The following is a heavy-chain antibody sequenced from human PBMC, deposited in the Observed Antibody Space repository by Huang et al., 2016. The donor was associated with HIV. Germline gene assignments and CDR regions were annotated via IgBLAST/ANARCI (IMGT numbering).Heavy chain of an antibody. J-gene: IGHJ5*02. V-gene: IGHV4-34*01. D-gene: IGHD3-10*01. Sequence: QVQLQQWGAGLLKPSETLALTCAVYGESLGTYYWAWIRRPPGKGLQRIGEVNDGGDINYNPSLESRVTISVDTSRNQVSLTLTSMTAADTATYYCARRFRVAATRKWFDPWGQGTLVIVSS. CDR1: GESLGTYY. CDR3: ARRFRVAATRKWFDP. CDR2: VNDGGDI.